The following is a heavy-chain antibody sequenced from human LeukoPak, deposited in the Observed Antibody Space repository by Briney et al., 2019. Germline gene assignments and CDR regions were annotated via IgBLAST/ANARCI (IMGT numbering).Heavy chain of an antibody. Sequence: AGGSLLLSCGASGFTFSSYWRSWVRQAPGKGLGWVGNILSDSSAKKYVASVSGRFIISRDNAKNSVSVQMNSRRAEDTAVYYCGRGSAAPDHWGQGTLVTVSS. J-gene: IGHJ4*02. CDR2: ILSDSSAK. CDR3: GRGSAAPDH. V-gene: IGHV3-7*01. CDR1: GFTFSSYW. D-gene: IGHD6-6*01.